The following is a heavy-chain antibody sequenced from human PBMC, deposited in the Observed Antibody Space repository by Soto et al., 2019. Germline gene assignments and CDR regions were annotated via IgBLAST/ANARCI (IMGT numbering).Heavy chain of an antibody. Sequence: GASVKVSCKASGYTFINYAVHWVRQAPGQSLEWMGWINPGNDNTRYSQKFQGRVTITRDTSANTAYMELSSLRSEDTAVYYCARGADNWNDLDYWGLGTLVTVSS. CDR1: GYTFINYA. V-gene: IGHV1-3*01. CDR2: INPGNDNT. D-gene: IGHD1-20*01. CDR3: ARGADNWNDLDY. J-gene: IGHJ4*02.